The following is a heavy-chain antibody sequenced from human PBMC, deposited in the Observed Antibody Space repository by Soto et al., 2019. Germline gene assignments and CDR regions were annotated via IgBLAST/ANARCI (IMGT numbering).Heavy chain of an antibody. CDR2: VAEKTGSYAT. D-gene: IGHD3-22*01. V-gene: IGHV3-73*01. J-gene: IGHJ4*02. CDR1: GFIFSDSA. CDR3: ARHYDSSGYYRVPNDY. Sequence: PGGSLRLSCATSGFIFSDSAVHWVRQASGKGLEWVGRVAEKTGSYATTYGASVKGRFTISRDESKTTAYLQMNSLKIEDTATYYCARHYDSSGYYRVPNDYWGQGTLVTVSS.